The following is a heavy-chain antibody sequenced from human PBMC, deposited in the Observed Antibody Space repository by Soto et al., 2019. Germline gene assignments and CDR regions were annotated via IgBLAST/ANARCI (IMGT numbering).Heavy chain of an antibody. CDR3: TTDAYYDTSGYWF. CDR1: GFTFSNAW. Sequence: GGSLRLSCAASGFTFSNAWMTWVRQAPGQGLVWVGRIKSKTDGGTADYAAPVRGRFTISRDDSKDTLYLQMSSLKTEDTAVYYCTTDAYYDTSGYWFWGQGTPVTVSS. V-gene: IGHV3-15*01. D-gene: IGHD3-22*01. CDR2: IKSKTDGGTA. J-gene: IGHJ4*02.